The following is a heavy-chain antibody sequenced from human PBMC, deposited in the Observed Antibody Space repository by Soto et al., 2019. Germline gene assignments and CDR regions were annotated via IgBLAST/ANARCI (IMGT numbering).Heavy chain of an antibody. CDR2: ISSDGSKI. V-gene: IGHV3-30*18. CDR1: GFTFSSYG. J-gene: IGHJ6*02. Sequence: QVQLLESGGGVVQPGRSLRLSCAASGFTFSSYGIHWVRQAPGRGLEWVAVISSDGSKIYYAESVKGRLTISRDNSKNTLYLQMNSLRAEDTAVYYCAKCGDFYGMDVWGQGTTVTVSS. D-gene: IGHD2-21*01. CDR3: AKCGDFYGMDV.